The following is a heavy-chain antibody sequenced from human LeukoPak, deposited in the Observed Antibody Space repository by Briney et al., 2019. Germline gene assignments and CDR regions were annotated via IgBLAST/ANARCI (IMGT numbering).Heavy chain of an antibody. CDR2: IYYSGAT. Sequence: SETLSLTCTVSGGSISGYYWSWVRQPPGRGLEFIGHIYYSGATAYNPSLRSRLTISVDTSKNQFSLKLSSVTAADTAVYYCARGKPVPAIMITFGGVRFDPWGQGTLVTVSS. J-gene: IGHJ5*02. CDR3: ARGKPVPAIMITFGGVRFDP. D-gene: IGHD3-16*01. CDR1: GGSISGYY. V-gene: IGHV4-59*01.